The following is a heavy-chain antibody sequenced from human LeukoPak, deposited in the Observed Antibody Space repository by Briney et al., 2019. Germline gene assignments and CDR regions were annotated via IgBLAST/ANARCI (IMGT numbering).Heavy chain of an antibody. V-gene: IGHV4-59*08. D-gene: IGHD2-21*01. CDR3: ARLGSARLFRLFDY. CDR1: GGSISSYY. J-gene: IGHJ4*02. Sequence: SETLSLTCTVSGGSISSYYWSWIRQPPGKGLEWIGYIYYSGSTNYNPSLKSRVTISVDTSQNQFSLKLSSVAAADTAVYYCARLGSARLFRLFDYWGQGTLVTVSS. CDR2: IYYSGST.